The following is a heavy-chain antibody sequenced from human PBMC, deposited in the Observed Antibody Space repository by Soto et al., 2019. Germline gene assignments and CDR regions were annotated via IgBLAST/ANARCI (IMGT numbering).Heavy chain of an antibody. V-gene: IGHV1-2*02. CDR2: INPDTDDT. J-gene: IGHJ6*02. D-gene: IGHD3-22*01. CDR1: GYTFIDYY. Sequence: QLLQSGAEVRKPGASVKVSCKASGYTFIDYYMHWVRQAPGQGLEWMGWINPDTDDTQYAQKFQGRLIMTRDTSINTVYMELSRLTSDDTAVYYCARDYFDRSGLYGMDLWGQGTTVTVSS. CDR3: ARDYFDRSGLYGMDL.